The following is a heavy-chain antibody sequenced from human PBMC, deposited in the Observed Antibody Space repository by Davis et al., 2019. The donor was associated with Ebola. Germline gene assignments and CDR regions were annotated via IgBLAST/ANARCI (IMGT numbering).Heavy chain of an antibody. CDR3: ARGPRGLFHYYYYGMDV. D-gene: IGHD4/OR15-4a*01. J-gene: IGHJ6*02. Sequence: ESLKISCAASGFTVSSNYMSWVRQAPGKGLEWVSVIYSGGSTYYADSVKGRFTISRHNSKNTLYLQMNSLRAEDTAVYYCARGPRGLFHYYYYGMDVWGQGTTVTVSS. CDR1: GFTVSSNY. V-gene: IGHV3-53*04. CDR2: IYSGGST.